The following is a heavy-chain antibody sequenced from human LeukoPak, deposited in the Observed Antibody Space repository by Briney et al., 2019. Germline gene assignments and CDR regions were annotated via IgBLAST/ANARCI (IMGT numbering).Heavy chain of an antibody. V-gene: IGHV3-53*01. CDR1: GFSVSGNY. CDR3: ARGGRDAFDI. CDR2: TYGGGST. J-gene: IGHJ3*02. Sequence: GGSLRLSCAASGFSVSGNYISWVRQAPGQGLERVSVTYGGGSTYYADSVKGRFTISRDNSKNTLFLQMNSLRAEDTAVYYCARGGRDAFDIWGQGTMVTVSS.